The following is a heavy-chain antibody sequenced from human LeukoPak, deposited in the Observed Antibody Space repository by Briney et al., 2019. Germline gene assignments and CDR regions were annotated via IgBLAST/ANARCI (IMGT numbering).Heavy chain of an antibody. CDR1: GFTFSDYY. D-gene: IGHD3-10*01. CDR3: AKTPYYGSGTRGGAFDI. Sequence: PGGSLRLSCATSGFTFSDYYMSWIRQAPGKGLEWVSYISGSGTTTYYADSVKGRFTISRDNAKNSLYLQMNSLRAEDTAVYYCAKTPYYGSGTRGGAFDIWGQGTMVTVSS. CDR2: ISGSGTTT. V-gene: IGHV3-11*01. J-gene: IGHJ3*02.